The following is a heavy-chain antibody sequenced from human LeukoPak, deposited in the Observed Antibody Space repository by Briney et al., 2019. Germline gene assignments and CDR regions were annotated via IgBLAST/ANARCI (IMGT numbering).Heavy chain of an antibody. J-gene: IGHJ4*02. D-gene: IGHD6-13*01. CDR1: GFTFSSYS. Sequence: PGGSLRLSCAASGFTFSSYSMNWVRQAPGKGLEWVSSISSSSSYIYYADSVKGRFTISRDNAKNSLYLQMNSLRAEDTAVYYCARESLIAAAGYYFDYWGQGTLVTVSS. V-gene: IGHV3-21*01. CDR2: ISSSSSYI. CDR3: ARESLIAAAGYYFDY.